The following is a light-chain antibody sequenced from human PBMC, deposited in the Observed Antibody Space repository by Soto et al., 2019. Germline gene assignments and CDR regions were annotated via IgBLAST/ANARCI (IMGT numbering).Light chain of an antibody. CDR1: TSNIGAGYD. J-gene: IGLJ2*01. CDR2: GNS. CDR3: QSYASSRSGYVV. Sequence: QSVLTQPSSVSGAPGQRVTISCTGSTSNIGAGYDVPWYQQLPRTAPKLLIYGNSNRPSGVADRFSGSKSGTSASLAITGFRAEDEADYYCQSYASSRSGYVVFGGGTKVTVL. V-gene: IGLV1-40*01.